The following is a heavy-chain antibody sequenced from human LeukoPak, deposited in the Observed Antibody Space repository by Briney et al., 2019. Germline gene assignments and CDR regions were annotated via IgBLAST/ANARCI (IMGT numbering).Heavy chain of an antibody. Sequence: GGSLRLSCAASGFSFSNYGMHWVRQAPGKGLEWVALIQSDGSKTYSADSVKGRFTIPRDNPRNTLYLQMNRLRPGDTAVYYCAKRYCKSATCRSDMDAWGQGTTVTVSS. D-gene: IGHD2-15*01. CDR1: GFSFSNYG. CDR2: IQSDGSKT. J-gene: IGHJ6*02. V-gene: IGHV3-30*02. CDR3: AKRYCKSATCRSDMDA.